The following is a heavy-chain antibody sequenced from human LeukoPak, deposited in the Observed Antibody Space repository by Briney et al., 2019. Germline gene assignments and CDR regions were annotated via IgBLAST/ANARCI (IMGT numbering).Heavy chain of an antibody. V-gene: IGHV5-51*01. J-gene: IGHJ5*02. Sequence: HGESLKISCEGSGYSFTTYWIGWVRQLSGKGLEWMGIIYPGDSDTRYSPSFQGQVTISADKSISTAYLQWSSLKASDTAMYYCARWKGGDNWFDPWGQGTLVTVSS. D-gene: IGHD1-1*01. CDR1: GYSFTTYW. CDR3: ARWKGGDNWFDP. CDR2: IYPGDSDT.